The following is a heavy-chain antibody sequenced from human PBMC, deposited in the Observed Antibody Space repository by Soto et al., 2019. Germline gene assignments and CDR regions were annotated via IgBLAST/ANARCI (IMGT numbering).Heavy chain of an antibody. Sequence: PSQTLSLTCAISGDSVSSNSAAWNWIRQSPSRGLEWLGRTYYRSKWYNDYAVSVKSRITINPDTSKNQFSLQLNSVTPEDTAVYYCARANYDILTGHHRGYYYGMDVWGQGTTVTVSS. CDR3: ARANYDILTGHHRGYYYGMDV. CDR2: TYYRSKWYN. J-gene: IGHJ6*02. V-gene: IGHV6-1*01. D-gene: IGHD3-9*01. CDR1: GDSVSSNSAA.